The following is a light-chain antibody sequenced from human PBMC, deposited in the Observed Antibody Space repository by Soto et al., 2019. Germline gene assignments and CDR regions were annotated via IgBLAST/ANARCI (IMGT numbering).Light chain of an antibody. Sequence: EIVMTQSPATLSVSPGEKATLSCRASQSVSSNLAWYQQKPGQTPKLLIYVASTSATGIPARFSGSGSGKEFTLTISSLQSEDFAVYYCQQYNVWPLTFGGGTKVEFK. V-gene: IGKV3-15*01. CDR3: QQYNVWPLT. J-gene: IGKJ4*01. CDR1: QSVSSN. CDR2: VAS.